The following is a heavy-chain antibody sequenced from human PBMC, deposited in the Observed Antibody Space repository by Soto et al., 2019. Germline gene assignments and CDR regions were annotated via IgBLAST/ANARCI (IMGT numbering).Heavy chain of an antibody. D-gene: IGHD2-21*02. CDR2: ISGTGGST. V-gene: IGHV3-23*01. J-gene: IGHJ2*01. CDR1: GFTFSSYA. CDR3: AKELGVTTTPRYFDL. Sequence: EVQLLESGGGLVQPGGSLRLSCAASGFTFSSYAMSWVRQAPGKGLEWVSTISGTGGSTYNADSVKGRFTISRDNSKNTLYLQMNSLRAEDTAVYYCAKELGVTTTPRYFDLWGRGTLVTVSS.